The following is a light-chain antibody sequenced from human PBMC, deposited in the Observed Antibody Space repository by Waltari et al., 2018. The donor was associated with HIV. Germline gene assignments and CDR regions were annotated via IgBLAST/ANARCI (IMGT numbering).Light chain of an antibody. V-gene: IGLV1-44*01. CDR1: NSNIGKYP. J-gene: IGLJ2*01. Sequence: QSVLTQPPSASGTPGQSVTIPCSGSNSNIGKYPVNWYHQVPGTAPKLVIYANNQRPAGVPARFSGSQSGTSASLAISGLRSEDEGYYYCAAWDDTLYGLFGGGTKLTVL. CDR2: ANN. CDR3: AAWDDTLYGL.